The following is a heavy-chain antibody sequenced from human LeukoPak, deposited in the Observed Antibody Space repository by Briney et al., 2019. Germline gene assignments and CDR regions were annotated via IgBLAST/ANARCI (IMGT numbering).Heavy chain of an antibody. CDR2: ISGSGGST. D-gene: IGHD3-10*01. CDR3: AGPWLLGITYSGDY. J-gene: IGHJ4*02. CDR1: GFTFSSYA. V-gene: IGHV3-23*01. Sequence: PGGSLRLSCAASGFTFSSYAMSWVRQAPGKGLEWVSAISGSGGSTYYADSVKGRFTISRDNSKNTLYLQMNSLRAEDTAVYYCAGPWLLGITYSGDYWGQGTLVTVSS.